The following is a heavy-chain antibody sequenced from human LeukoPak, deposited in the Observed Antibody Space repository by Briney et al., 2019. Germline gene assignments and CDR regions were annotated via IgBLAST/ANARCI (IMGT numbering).Heavy chain of an antibody. Sequence: SETLSLTCAVYGGSFSGYYWSWIRQPPGKGLEWIGEINHSGSTNYNPSLKSRVTISVDTSKNQFSLKLSSVTAADTAVYYCARQGRRGWFDPWGQGTLVTVSS. V-gene: IGHV4-34*01. CDR3: ARQGRRGWFDP. CDR2: INHSGST. CDR1: GGSFSGYY. J-gene: IGHJ5*02.